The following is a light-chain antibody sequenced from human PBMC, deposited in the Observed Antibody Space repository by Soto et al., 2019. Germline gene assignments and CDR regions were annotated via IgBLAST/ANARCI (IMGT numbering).Light chain of an antibody. CDR3: QQYNSYSPWT. V-gene: IGKV1-5*01. Sequence: DIQMTQSPSTLSGSVGDRFTVTCLSSQSVNKWLAWFQQKPGKVPKLLIFDASTLQTGVPSRFGGGGSGTEFTLTISGLQPDDFATYYCQQYNSYSPWTFGPGTKVDIK. CDR2: DAS. CDR1: QSVNKW. J-gene: IGKJ1*01.